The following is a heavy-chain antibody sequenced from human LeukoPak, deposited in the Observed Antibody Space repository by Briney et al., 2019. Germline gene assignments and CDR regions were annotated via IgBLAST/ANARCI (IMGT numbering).Heavy chain of an antibody. V-gene: IGHV3-21*01. CDR1: AFTFSSYS. J-gene: IGHJ4*02. D-gene: IGHD3-16*01. Sequence: GGSLRLSCAASAFTFSSYSMNWVRQAPGKGLEWVSSISSSSSYIYYADSIKGRFTISRDNAKNSLYLQMNSLRAEDTAVYYCARDLGGIWDDYYFDYWGQGTLVTVSS. CDR2: ISSSSSYI. CDR3: ARDLGGIWDDYYFDY.